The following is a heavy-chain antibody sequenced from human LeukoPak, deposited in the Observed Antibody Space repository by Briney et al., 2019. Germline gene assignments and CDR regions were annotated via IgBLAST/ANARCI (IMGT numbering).Heavy chain of an antibody. D-gene: IGHD6-13*01. CDR2: INWNGGST. V-gene: IGHV3-20*04. CDR1: GFTFDDYG. CDR3: ARDDSSSWWGYFDY. Sequence: GESLRLSCAASGFTFDDYGMSWVRQAPGKGLEWVSGINWNGGSTGYADSVKGRFTISRDNAKNSLYLQMNSLRAEDTALYYCARDDSSSWWGYFDYWGQGTLVTVSS. J-gene: IGHJ4*02.